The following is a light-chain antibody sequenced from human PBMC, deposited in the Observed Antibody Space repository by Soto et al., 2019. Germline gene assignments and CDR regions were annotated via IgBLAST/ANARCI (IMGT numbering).Light chain of an antibody. CDR1: QGINSW. J-gene: IGKJ4*01. CDR2: AVS. CDR3: QQANSFPRT. V-gene: IGKV1-12*01. Sequence: DIQMTQSPSSVSASVVDRVTITCRASQGINSWLAWYQQKPGKAPKLLIYAVSSLQSGVPSRFSGSGAWTDFNLTISSLQPEDVATYYCQQANSFPRTFGGGTTVEIK.